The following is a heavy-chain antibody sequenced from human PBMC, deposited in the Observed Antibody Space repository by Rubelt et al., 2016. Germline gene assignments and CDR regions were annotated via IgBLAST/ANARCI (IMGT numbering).Heavy chain of an antibody. J-gene: IGHJ4*02. CDR3: ARVISGVEYSSSWHFDY. CDR1: GYTFTSYG. V-gene: IGHV1-18*01. Sequence: QVQLVQSGAEVKKPGASVKVSCKASGYTFTSYGISWVRQAPGQGLEWVGWISAYHGNTNYAQKLQGRVTMTTDTSTSTAYMELRSLRSDDTAVYYCARVISGVEYSSSWHFDYWGQGTLVTVSS. D-gene: IGHD6-13*01. CDR2: ISAYHGNT.